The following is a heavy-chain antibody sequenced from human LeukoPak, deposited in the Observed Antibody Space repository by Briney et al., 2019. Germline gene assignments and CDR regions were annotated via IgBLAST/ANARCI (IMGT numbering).Heavy chain of an antibody. V-gene: IGHV1-18*01. D-gene: IGHD2-21*02. CDR1: GYTFTSYG. Sequence: ASVKVSCKASGYTFTSYGISWVRQAPGQGLEWMGWISAYNGNTNYAQKLQGRVTMTTDTSTSTAYMELRGLRSDDTAVYYCARVGGGDLHDAFDIWGQGTMVTVSS. CDR3: ARVGGGDLHDAFDI. J-gene: IGHJ3*02. CDR2: ISAYNGNT.